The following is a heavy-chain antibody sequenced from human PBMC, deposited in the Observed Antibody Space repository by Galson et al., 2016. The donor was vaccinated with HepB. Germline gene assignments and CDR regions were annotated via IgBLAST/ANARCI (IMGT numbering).Heavy chain of an antibody. D-gene: IGHD3-22*01. J-gene: IGHJ3*02. V-gene: IGHV1-58*01. Sequence: SVKVSCKASGFTFTSSAVQWLRQARGQRLEWIGWIVVDSGSPKFAQMFQERVTITRDMSTRTAYMELSSMESEDTVVYYCTLDSRGYYGFDMWGPGTMVTVSS. CDR1: GFTFTSSA. CDR3: TLDSRGYYGFDM. CDR2: IVVDSGSP.